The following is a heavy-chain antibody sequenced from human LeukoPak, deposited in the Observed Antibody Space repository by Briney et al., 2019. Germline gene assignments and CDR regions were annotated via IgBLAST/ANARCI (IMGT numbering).Heavy chain of an antibody. J-gene: IGHJ3*02. CDR1: GYSISSGYY. CDR2: IYHSGST. D-gene: IGHD3-3*01. CDR3: ARGYYDFWSGYFDAFDI. V-gene: IGHV4-38-2*02. Sequence: PSETLSLTCTVSGYSISSGYYWGWIRQPPGKGLEWIGSIYHSGSTNYNPSLKSRVTISVDKSKNQFSLKLSSVTAADTAVYYCARGYYDFWSGYFDAFDIWGQGTMVTVSS.